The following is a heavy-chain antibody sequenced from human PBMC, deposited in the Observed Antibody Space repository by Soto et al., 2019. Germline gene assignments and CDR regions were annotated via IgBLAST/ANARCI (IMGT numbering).Heavy chain of an antibody. V-gene: IGHV4-39*01. D-gene: IGHD5-12*01. CDR1: GGSISSSSYY. CDR2: IYYSGST. J-gene: IGHJ4*02. Sequence: SETLSLTCTVSGGSISSSSYYWGWIRQPPGKGLEWIGSIYYSGSTYYNPSLKSRVTISVDTSKNQFSLKLSSVTAADTAVYYCASQEMATIRYLDYWGQGTLVTVSS. CDR3: ASQEMATIRYLDY.